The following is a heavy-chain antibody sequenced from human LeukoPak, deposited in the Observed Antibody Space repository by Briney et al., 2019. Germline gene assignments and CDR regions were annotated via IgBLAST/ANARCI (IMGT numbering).Heavy chain of an antibody. Sequence: PSQTLSLTCAVSGGSISSGGYSWSWIRQPPGKGLEWIGYIYHSGSTYYNPSLKSRVTISVDRSKNQFSLKLSSVTAADTAVYYCARGIDNGGNFDAFDIWGQGTMVTVSS. CDR2: IYHSGST. V-gene: IGHV4-30-2*01. CDR3: ARGIDNGGNFDAFDI. CDR1: GGSISSGGYS. D-gene: IGHD4-23*01. J-gene: IGHJ3*02.